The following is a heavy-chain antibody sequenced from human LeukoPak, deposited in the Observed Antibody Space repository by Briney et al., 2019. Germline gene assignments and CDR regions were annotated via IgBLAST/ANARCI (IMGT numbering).Heavy chain of an antibody. Sequence: SETLSLTCTVSGGSISSYYWSWIRQPPGKGLEWIGYFYYSGGTNYNPSLKSRVTISVDTSKNQFSLKLSSVTAADTAVYYCASYGSGSYYKSWGQGTLVTVSS. CDR3: ASYGSGSYYKS. V-gene: IGHV4-59*01. J-gene: IGHJ4*02. D-gene: IGHD3-10*01. CDR2: FYYSGGT. CDR1: GGSISSYY.